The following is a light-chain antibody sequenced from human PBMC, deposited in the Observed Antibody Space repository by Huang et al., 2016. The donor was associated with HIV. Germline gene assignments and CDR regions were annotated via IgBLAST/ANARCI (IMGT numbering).Light chain of an antibody. V-gene: IGKV3-15*01. Sequence: EIVMTQSPATLSVSPGERAPLSCRASQSVDSNLAWYQQRRGQAPRLLIYGASTRATGIPSRFSGSGSGTEFTLTISSLQSEDVAVHFCQQYNKWPPLTFGQGTKVEMK. CDR2: GAS. J-gene: IGKJ1*01. CDR1: QSVDSN. CDR3: QQYNKWPPLT.